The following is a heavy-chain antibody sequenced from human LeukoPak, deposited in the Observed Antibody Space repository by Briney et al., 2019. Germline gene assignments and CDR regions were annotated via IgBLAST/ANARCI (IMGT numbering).Heavy chain of an antibody. CDR2: FDPEDGET. D-gene: IGHD5-18*01. V-gene: IGHV1-24*01. J-gene: IGHJ4*02. CDR3: ARARGYNYGYVDY. CDR1: GYTFTSYD. Sequence: ASVKVSCKASGYTFTSYDINWVQQATGQGLEWMGGFDPEDGETIYAQKFQGRVTMTEDTSTDTAYMELSSLRSEDTAVYYCARARGYNYGYVDYWGQGTLVTVSS.